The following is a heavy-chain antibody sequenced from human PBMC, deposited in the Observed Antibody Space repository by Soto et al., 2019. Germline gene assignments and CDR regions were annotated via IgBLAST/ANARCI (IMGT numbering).Heavy chain of an antibody. CDR3: AKNVGAYCSSTSCYREYYYYYYGMDV. CDR1: GVTLSSYG. V-gene: IGHV3-30*18. D-gene: IGHD2-2*02. Sequence: GGSLGLCCAASGVTLSSYGMHWVRQAPDKGLEWVAVISCDGSNKYYADSVKGRFTISRDNSKNTLYLQMNSLRAEDTAVYYCAKNVGAYCSSTSCYREYYYYYYGMDVWGQGTTVTVS. CDR2: ISCDGSNK. J-gene: IGHJ6*02.